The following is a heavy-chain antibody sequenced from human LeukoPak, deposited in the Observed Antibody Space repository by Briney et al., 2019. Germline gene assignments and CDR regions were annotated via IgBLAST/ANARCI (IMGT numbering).Heavy chain of an antibody. D-gene: IGHD1-14*01. V-gene: IGHV3-30*02. CDR1: GFIFSNYA. J-gene: IGHJ3*02. Sequence: GGSLRLSCSASGFIFSNYAMNWVRRAPGKGLEWVAFIRHDGSIKYYADSVRGRFTISRDNSKNTLYLQMNSLRPEDTAVYYCAREGRPGAFDIWGQGTMVTVSS. CDR2: IRHDGSIK. CDR3: AREGRPGAFDI.